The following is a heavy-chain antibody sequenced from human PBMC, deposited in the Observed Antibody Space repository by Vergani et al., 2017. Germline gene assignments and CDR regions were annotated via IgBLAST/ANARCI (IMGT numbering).Heavy chain of an antibody. Sequence: QMQLVQSGPEVKKPGTSVKVSCKASGFTFTSSAMQWVRQARGQRLEWIGWIVVGSGNTNYAQKFQERVTITRDMSTSTAYMELSSLRSEDTAVYYCATGPTKNPYSSSSGGVDYWGQGTLVTVSS. V-gene: IGHV1-58*02. CDR2: IVVGSGNT. J-gene: IGHJ4*02. D-gene: IGHD6-6*01. CDR1: GFTFTSSA. CDR3: ATGPTKNPYSSSSGGVDY.